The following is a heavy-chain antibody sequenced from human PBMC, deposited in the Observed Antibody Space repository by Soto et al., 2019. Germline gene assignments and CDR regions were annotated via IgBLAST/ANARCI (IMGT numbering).Heavy chain of an antibody. V-gene: IGHV3-74*01. CDR2: ISSDGSVA. J-gene: IGHJ3*02. CDR3: ASAVANTRNGLDI. D-gene: IGHD5-12*01. CDR1: GLPCSNHW. Sequence: GGSLRLSCTASGLPCSNHWIHWVRQAPGKGLVWVSRISSDGSVASYADSVKGRFTISRDNARNTLYLQMNSLRAEDTAVYFCASAVANTRNGLDIWGQGTMVTVSS.